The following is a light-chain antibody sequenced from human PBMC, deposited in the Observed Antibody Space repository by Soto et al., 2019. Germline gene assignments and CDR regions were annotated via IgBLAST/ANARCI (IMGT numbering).Light chain of an antibody. CDR2: DAS. J-gene: IGKJ1*01. CDR3: QRYDHWPPWT. CDR1: QSVSRY. V-gene: IGKV3-15*01. Sequence: EIVLTQSPATLSVSPWDGATLSCLASQSVSRYLAWYQQKPGPAPRLLLYDASIRATGIPVRFSGSGSGTEFTLTISNLQSEDFAVSYCQRYDHWPPWTFGQGTKVDIK.